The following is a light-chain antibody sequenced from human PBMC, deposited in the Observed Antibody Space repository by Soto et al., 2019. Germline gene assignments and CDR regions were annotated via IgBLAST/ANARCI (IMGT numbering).Light chain of an antibody. CDR2: DAS. V-gene: IGKV1-27*01. CDR3: QKYHGARA. J-gene: IGKJ5*01. Sequence: DIQMTQSPSSLSASVGDRVTISCRASQSISNSLVWYQQKPGNVLKLLIYDASTLQSGVPSRFSGSGSGTDFTLTISRLQPDDVATYYGQKYHGARAFGQGTRLEIK. CDR1: QSISNS.